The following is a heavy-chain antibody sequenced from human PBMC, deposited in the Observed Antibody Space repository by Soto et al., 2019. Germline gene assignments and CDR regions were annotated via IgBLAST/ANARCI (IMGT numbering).Heavy chain of an antibody. CDR1: GFIFSSYG. CDR3: ATIAAPPAFNI. Sequence: GGALRLSCAASGFIFSSYGMNWVRQAPGKWLEWVAVISFDGSFKYYADSVKGRFTISRDNSKNTLYLQINSLRTEDTAVYYCATIAAPPAFNIWGQGTMVTVSS. J-gene: IGHJ3*02. V-gene: IGHV3-30*03. D-gene: IGHD6-13*01. CDR2: ISFDGSFK.